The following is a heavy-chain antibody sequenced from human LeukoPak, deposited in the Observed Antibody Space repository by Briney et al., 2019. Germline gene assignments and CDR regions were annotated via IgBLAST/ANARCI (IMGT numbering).Heavy chain of an antibody. Sequence: QTGGSLRLSCAASGFTFSSSGMHWVRQGPGKGLEYVSGIINNGDSTYYANSVKDRFTISRDNSKNTLYLQMGSLRAEDMAVYHCAKEEGSGTYAYWGQGTLVTVSS. CDR2: IINNGDST. CDR1: GFTFSSSG. J-gene: IGHJ4*02. CDR3: AKEEGSGTYAY. D-gene: IGHD1-26*01. V-gene: IGHV3-64*01.